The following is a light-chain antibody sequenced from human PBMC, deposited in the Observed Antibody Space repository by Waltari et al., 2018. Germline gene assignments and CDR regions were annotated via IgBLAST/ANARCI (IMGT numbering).Light chain of an antibody. Sequence: DIVMPQSPDSLAVSLGERAPINCKSSQSVQSVFSSSNNRNSLVWYQQKPGQPPKMLIYWASTRESGVPDRFSGSGSGTDFTLTISSLQAEDVAVYYCQQYYSPPVTFGGGTKVEIK. CDR2: WAS. CDR1: QSVQSVFSSSNNRNS. CDR3: QQYYSPPVT. V-gene: IGKV4-1*01. J-gene: IGKJ4*01.